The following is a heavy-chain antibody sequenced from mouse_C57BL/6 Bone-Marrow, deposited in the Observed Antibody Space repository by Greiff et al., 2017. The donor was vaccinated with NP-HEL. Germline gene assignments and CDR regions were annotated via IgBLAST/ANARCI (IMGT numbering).Heavy chain of an antibody. D-gene: IGHD2-4*01. CDR2: INPNYGTT. V-gene: IGHV1-39*01. Sequence: VQLQHSGPELVKPGASVKISCKASGYSFTDYNMNWVKQSNGKSLEWIGVINPNYGTTSYNQKLKGKATLTVDQSSSTAYMPLISLTSEDAAVYYCEGDVDYDDYDIDYWGKGTSGTGSS. CDR1: GYSFTDYN. J-gene: IGHJ4*01. CDR3: EGDVDYDDYDIDY.